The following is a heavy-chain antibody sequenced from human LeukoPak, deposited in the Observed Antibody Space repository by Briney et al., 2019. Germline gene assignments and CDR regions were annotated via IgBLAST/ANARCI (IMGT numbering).Heavy chain of an antibody. Sequence: GGSLRLSCAASGFTVSSNYMSWVRQAPGKGVEWVSVIYSGGSTYYADSVKGRFTISRHNSKNTLYLQMNSLRAEDTAVYYCARGVSSIAAAGDAFDIWGQGTMVTVSS. J-gene: IGHJ3*02. CDR1: GFTVSSNY. CDR2: IYSGGST. CDR3: ARGVSSIAAAGDAFDI. D-gene: IGHD6-13*01. V-gene: IGHV3-53*04.